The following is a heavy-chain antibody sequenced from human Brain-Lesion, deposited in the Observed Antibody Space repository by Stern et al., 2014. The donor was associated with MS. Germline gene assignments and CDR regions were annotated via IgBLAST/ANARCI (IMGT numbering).Heavy chain of an antibody. Sequence: QVQLVQSGGGVVQPGRPLTLSCAPSGFPFSSHAMHWVRQAPGPRLEWVALISYDGSDKNDADSVRGRFTISRDHSRHTLNLKMNSLRVDDTAVYDCARGGAVTTSDYYLDYWGQGSLVTVSS. D-gene: IGHD4-17*01. V-gene: IGHV3-30*01. CDR3: ARGGAVTTSDYYLDY. CDR2: ISYDGSDK. J-gene: IGHJ4*02. CDR1: GFPFSSHA.